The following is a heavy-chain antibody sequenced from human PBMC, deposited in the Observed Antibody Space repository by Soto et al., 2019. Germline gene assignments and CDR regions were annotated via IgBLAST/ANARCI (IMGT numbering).Heavy chain of an antibody. CDR3: ARDRDGSGITGTRTHWFDP. V-gene: IGHV4-31*03. CDR2: IYYSGST. D-gene: IGHD1-20*01. J-gene: IGHJ5*02. Sequence: QVQLQESGPGLVKPSQTLSLTCTVSGGSISSGGYYWSWIRQHPGKGLEWIGYIYYSGSTYYNPSLKSRVTISVDTSKNQFSLKLSSVTAADTAVYYCARDRDGSGITGTRTHWFDPWGQGTLVTVSS. CDR1: GGSISSGGYY.